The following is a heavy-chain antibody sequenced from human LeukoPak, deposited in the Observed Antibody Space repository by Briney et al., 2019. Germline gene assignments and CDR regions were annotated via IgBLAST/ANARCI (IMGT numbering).Heavy chain of an antibody. J-gene: IGHJ4*02. CDR3: VRGGGVVAGTYDY. Sequence: TGGSLRLSCVASGFTFITYAFHWVRQAPGKGLEYVSAISNNGEDTYYADSVKGRFTISRDHSKNTLYLQMGSLRAGDMAVYYCVRGGGVVAGTYDYWGQGTLVTVSS. CDR2: ISNNGEDT. CDR1: GFTFITYA. V-gene: IGHV3-64*02. D-gene: IGHD6-19*01.